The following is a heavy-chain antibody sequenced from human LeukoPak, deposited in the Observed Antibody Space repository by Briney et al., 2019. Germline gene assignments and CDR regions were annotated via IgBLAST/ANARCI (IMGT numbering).Heavy chain of an antibody. CDR1: GVSISSGGYY. V-gene: IGHV4-31*03. CDR3: ARRTDSSDYLFDY. CDR2: IYYGGST. Sequence: SQTLSLTCTVSGVSISSGGYYWNWIRQHPGKGLEWIGYIYYGGSTYYNPTLKSRAIISVDTSKNQFSLELSSVTAADTAVYYCARRTDSSDYLFDYWGQGTLVTVSS. J-gene: IGHJ4*02. D-gene: IGHD3-22*01.